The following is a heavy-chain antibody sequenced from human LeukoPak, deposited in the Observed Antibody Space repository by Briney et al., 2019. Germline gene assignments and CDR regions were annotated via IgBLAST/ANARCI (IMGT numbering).Heavy chain of an antibody. CDR1: GGSISSYY. Sequence: PSETLSLTCTVSGGSISSYYWSWIRQPPGKGLEWIGYIYYSGSTNYNPSLKSRVTISVDTSKNQFSLKLSSVTAADTAVYYCARIVWSGYTYPPKDSYYYYYMDVWGKGTTVTVSS. D-gene: IGHD3-3*01. CDR3: ARIVWSGYTYPPKDSYYYYYMDV. CDR2: IYYSGST. J-gene: IGHJ6*03. V-gene: IGHV4-59*01.